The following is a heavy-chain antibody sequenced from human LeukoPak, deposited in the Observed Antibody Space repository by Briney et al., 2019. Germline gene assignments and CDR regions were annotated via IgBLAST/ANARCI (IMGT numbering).Heavy chain of an antibody. CDR3: AKSCSGGSCYPDY. CDR2: IRDDGTNK. V-gene: IGHV3-30*02. D-gene: IGHD2-15*01. CDR1: GCTFSSYG. J-gene: IGHJ4*02. Sequence: GGSLRLSCAASGCTFSSYGLHWVRQAPGKGLEWVAFIRDDGTNKNFADSVKGRFTISRDNSKNTLYLQMNSLRPEDTAVYYRAKSCSGGSCYPDYWGQGTLVTVSS.